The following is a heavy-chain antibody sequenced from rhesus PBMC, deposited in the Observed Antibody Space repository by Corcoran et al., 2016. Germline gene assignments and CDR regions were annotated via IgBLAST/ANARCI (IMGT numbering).Heavy chain of an antibody. V-gene: IGHV4-143*01. Sequence: QVQLQASGPGLVKPSETLSLTCTVSGGSISGYYFWSWIRPPPGKGLEWIGGIYGNSASTYYNPSLKSRVTMSKDTSKNQFSLKLSSVTAADTAVYYCARDLGTWGQGVLVTVSS. CDR2: IYGNSAST. CDR1: GGSISGYYF. CDR3: ARDLGT. D-gene: IGHD1-1*01. J-gene: IGHJ4*01.